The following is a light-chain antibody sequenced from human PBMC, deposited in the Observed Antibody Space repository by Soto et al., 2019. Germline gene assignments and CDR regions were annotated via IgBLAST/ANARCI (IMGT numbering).Light chain of an antibody. V-gene: IGKV1-5*01. CDR3: QQYHTYPT. Sequence: DFQLTQSPTTLSAYVGDRVTITCRASQSVRSWLAWYQQKPGKAPRLLIYETSNLESGVPSRFSGSGSGTEFTLTVTSLQPDDFATYFCQQYHTYPTFGQGTKVEIK. J-gene: IGKJ1*01. CDR2: ETS. CDR1: QSVRSW.